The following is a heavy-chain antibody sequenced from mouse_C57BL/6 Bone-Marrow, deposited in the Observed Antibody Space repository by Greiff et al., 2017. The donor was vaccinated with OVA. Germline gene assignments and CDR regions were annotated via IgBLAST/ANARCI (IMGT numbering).Heavy chain of an antibody. Sequence: QVQLQQSGAELARPGASVKLSCKASGYTFTSYGISWVKQRTGQGLEWIGEIYPRSGNTYYNEKFKGKATLTADKSSSTAYMELRSLTSEDSAVYFCAPLYDSHWYFDVWGTGTTVTVSS. CDR3: APLYDSHWYFDV. D-gene: IGHD2-4*01. CDR1: GYTFTSYG. CDR2: IYPRSGNT. J-gene: IGHJ1*03. V-gene: IGHV1-81*01.